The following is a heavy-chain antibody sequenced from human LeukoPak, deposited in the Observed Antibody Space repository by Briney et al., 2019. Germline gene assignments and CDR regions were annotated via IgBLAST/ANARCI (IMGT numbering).Heavy chain of an antibody. D-gene: IGHD2-15*01. CDR3: ARGPYCSGGSCYSADFDY. V-gene: IGHV4-34*01. J-gene: IGHJ4*02. CDR2: INHSGST. Sequence: PSETLSLTCAVYGGSFSGYYWSWIRQPPGKGLEWIGEINHSGSTNYNPSLKSRVTISVDTSKNQSSLKLSSVAAADTAVYYCARGPYCSGGSCYSADFDYWGQGTLVTVSS. CDR1: GGSFSGYY.